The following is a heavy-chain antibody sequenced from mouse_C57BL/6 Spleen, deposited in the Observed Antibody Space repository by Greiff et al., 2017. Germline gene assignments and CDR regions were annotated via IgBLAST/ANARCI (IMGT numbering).Heavy chain of an antibody. Sequence: EVKVVESGGGLVKPGGSLKLSCAASGFTFSDYGMHWVRQAPEKGLEWVAYISSGSSTIYYADTVKGRFTISRDNAKNTLFLQMTSLRSEDTAMYYCARPVVPYYAMDYWSQGTSVTVSS. J-gene: IGHJ4*01. V-gene: IGHV5-17*01. CDR3: ARPVVPYYAMDY. CDR1: GFTFSDYG. D-gene: IGHD1-1*01. CDR2: ISSGSSTI.